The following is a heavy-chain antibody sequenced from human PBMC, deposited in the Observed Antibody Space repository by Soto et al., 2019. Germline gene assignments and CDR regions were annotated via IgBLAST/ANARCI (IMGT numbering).Heavy chain of an antibody. V-gene: IGHV4-39*01. Sequence: SETLSLTCSVSGDSITNSNYYLGWFRQPPGKGLEWIASIYYIGSTYYNPSLKSRVTISVDTSNNQFSLNLNSVTASDTAVYYCAGRNSLASVSLNFRELSNYKWIDPWGPGTLVTVSS. J-gene: IGHJ5*02. CDR2: IYYIGST. CDR1: GDSITNSNYY. CDR3: AGRNSLASVSLNFRELSNYKWIDP. D-gene: IGHD3-16*02.